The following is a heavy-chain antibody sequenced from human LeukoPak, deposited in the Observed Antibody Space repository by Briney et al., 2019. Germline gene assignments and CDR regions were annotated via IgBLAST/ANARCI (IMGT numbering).Heavy chain of an antibody. J-gene: IGHJ5*02. CDR3: TKEKVAYYTDRWSGLFDT. Sequence: GGSLRLSCAASGFIFSDYGMNWVRQVPGKGLEWLTFIRHDGSNKFYAESVKGRFTISRDMSRNTLYLQMNSLTLEDTAIYYCTKEKVAYYTDRWSGLFDTWGQGTLVSVSS. D-gene: IGHD1-26*01. CDR1: GFIFSDYG. V-gene: IGHV3-30*02. CDR2: IRHDGSNK.